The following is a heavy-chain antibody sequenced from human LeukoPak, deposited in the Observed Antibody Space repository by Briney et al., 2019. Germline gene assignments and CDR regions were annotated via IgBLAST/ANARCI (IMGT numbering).Heavy chain of an antibody. J-gene: IGHJ4*02. CDR3: ARENSYGDYIDY. Sequence: KPSETLSLTCTVSGGSISSSSYYWGWIRQPPGKGLEWIGSIYYSGSTYYNPSLKSRVTISVDTSKNQFSLKLSSVTAADTAVYYCARENSYGDYIDYWGQGTLVTVSS. CDR2: IYYSGST. V-gene: IGHV4-39*07. CDR1: GGSISSSSYY. D-gene: IGHD4-17*01.